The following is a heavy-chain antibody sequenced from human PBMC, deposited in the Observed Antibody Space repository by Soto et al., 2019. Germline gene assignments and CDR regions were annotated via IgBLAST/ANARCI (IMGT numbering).Heavy chain of an antibody. V-gene: IGHV3-23*01. D-gene: IGHD6-13*01. J-gene: IGHJ4*02. CDR1: GFTFTNYA. Sequence: EVQLLESGGGFVQPGGSLRLSCAASGFTFTNYALSWVRQAPGKGLEWVSTIGGGSGSTSYADSVKGLFSISRENSKNTLYLQMSSLRAEDTALYYCATRMYSTSWYYFVSWGQGTLVTVSS. CDR3: ATRMYSTSWYYFVS. CDR2: IGGGSGST.